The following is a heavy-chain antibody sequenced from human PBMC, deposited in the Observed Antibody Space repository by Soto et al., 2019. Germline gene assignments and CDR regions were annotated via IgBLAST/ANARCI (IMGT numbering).Heavy chain of an antibody. D-gene: IGHD3-10*01. CDR3: ARDFSWFGELIASDY. V-gene: IGHV1-3*01. Sequence: QVQLVQSGAEVKKPGASVKVSCTASGYTFTSYAMHWVRQAPGQRLEWMGWINAGNGNTKYSQKFQGRVTITRDTSASTAYMELSSLRSEDTAVYYCARDFSWFGELIASDYWGQGTLVTVSS. CDR1: GYTFTSYA. CDR2: INAGNGNT. J-gene: IGHJ4*02.